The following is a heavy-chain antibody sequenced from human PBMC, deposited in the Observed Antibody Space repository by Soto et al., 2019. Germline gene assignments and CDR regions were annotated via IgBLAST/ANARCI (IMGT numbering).Heavy chain of an antibody. CDR2: INSDGSST. CDR3: VRTGLAVAAATREDY. CDR1: GFTFSSYW. D-gene: IGHD2-15*01. Sequence: EVQLVESGGGLVQPGGSLRLSCAASGFTFSSYWMHWVRQAPGKGLVWVSRINSDGSSTSYADSVKGRFTISRDNAKNTLSLQMNSLRAEDTAVYYCVRTGLAVAAATREDYWGQGTLVTVSS. V-gene: IGHV3-74*01. J-gene: IGHJ4*02.